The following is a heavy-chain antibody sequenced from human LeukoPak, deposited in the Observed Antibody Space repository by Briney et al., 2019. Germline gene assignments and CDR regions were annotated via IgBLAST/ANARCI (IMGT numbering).Heavy chain of an antibody. D-gene: IGHD2-15*01. Sequence: SETLSLNCTVSGVSISSFYWSWIRQPAGKGLEWIGRIHTSGSTNYNPSLKSRVTMSADTSKKQFTLNLRSVTAADTAVYYCARDANELRLGYNWLDPWGQGTLVTVSS. V-gene: IGHV4-4*07. CDR2: IHTSGST. J-gene: IGHJ5*02. CDR3: ARDANELRLGYNWLDP. CDR1: GVSISSFY.